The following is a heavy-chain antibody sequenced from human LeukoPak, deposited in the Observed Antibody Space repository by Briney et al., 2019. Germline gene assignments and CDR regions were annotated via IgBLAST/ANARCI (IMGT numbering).Heavy chain of an antibody. CDR1: GGSISSSNW. CDR2: IYHSGST. D-gene: IGHD3-22*01. Sequence: SGTLSLTCAVSGGSISSSNWWSWVRQPPGKGLGWIGEIYHSGSTNYNPSLKSRVTISVDKSKNQFSLKLSSVTAADTAVYYCARERGRSSGYIDYWGQGTLVTVSS. J-gene: IGHJ4*02. V-gene: IGHV4-4*02. CDR3: ARERGRSSGYIDY.